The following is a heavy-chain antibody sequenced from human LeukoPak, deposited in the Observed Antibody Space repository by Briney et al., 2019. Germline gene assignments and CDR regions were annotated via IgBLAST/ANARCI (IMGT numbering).Heavy chain of an antibody. D-gene: IGHD1-26*01. V-gene: IGHV3-7*01. CDR3: ARVYSGSEFDY. Sequence: PGGSLRLSCAASGFTFSGYWMSWVRQAPGKGLEWVANIKQDGSEKYYVDSVKGRFTISRDNAKNSLYLQMNSLRAEDTAVYYCARVYSGSEFDYWGQGNPGHRLL. CDR1: GFTFSGYW. CDR2: IKQDGSEK. J-gene: IGHJ4*02.